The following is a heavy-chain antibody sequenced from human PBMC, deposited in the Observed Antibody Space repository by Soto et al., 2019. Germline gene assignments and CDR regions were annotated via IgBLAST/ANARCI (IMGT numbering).Heavy chain of an antibody. CDR2: ISSSSTI. J-gene: IGHJ3*02. CDR3: ARPVPTGEDAFDI. D-gene: IGHD7-27*01. V-gene: IGHV3-48*02. Sequence: GGSLRLSCAASGFTFSSYSMNWVRQAPGKGLEWVSYISSSSTIYYADSVKGRFTISRDNAKNSLYLQMNSLRDEDTAVYYCARPVPTGEDAFDIWGQGTMVTVSS. CDR1: GFTFSSYS.